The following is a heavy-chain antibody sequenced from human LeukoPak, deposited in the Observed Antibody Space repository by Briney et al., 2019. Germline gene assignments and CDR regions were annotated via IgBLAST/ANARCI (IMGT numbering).Heavy chain of an antibody. V-gene: IGHV4-30-4*01. CDR2: MYDSGSS. CDR3: ARGLLGFGECGWFDP. CDR1: GRSISSVDYY. J-gene: IGHJ5*02. D-gene: IGHD3-10*01. Sequence: SSQTLSLICSVSGRSISSVDYYWRWIRQPPGKGRLWIGHMYDSGSSYYNPALNSRVTRSEDTSKNQISLELSSVTAADTAVYDSARGLLGFGECGWFDPWGQGTLVTVSS.